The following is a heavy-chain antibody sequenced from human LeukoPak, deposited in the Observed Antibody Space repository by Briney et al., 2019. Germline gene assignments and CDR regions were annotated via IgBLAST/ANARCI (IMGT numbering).Heavy chain of an antibody. J-gene: IGHJ4*02. CDR2: INHSGST. CDR1: GGSFSGYY. V-gene: IGHV4-34*01. Sequence: SETLSLTCAVYGGSFSGYYWSWIRQPPGKGLEWIGEINHSGSTNYNPSLKSRVTISVDTSKNQFSLKLSYVTAADTAVSYCARETDYDFWSGYAFGYWGQGTLVTVSS. D-gene: IGHD3-3*01. CDR3: ARETDYDFWSGYAFGY.